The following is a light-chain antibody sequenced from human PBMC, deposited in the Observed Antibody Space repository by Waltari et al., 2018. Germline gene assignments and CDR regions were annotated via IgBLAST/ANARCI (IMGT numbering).Light chain of an antibody. J-gene: IGKJ1*01. CDR2: GAS. V-gene: IGKV3-20*01. Sequence: ETVMTQSPGTLSLSPGGRATLPCRASQALSRNRLAWYQQKPGQPPRLLIYGASSRASDVPDRFTGSGSGTDFTLTISRLDPEDFDVFYCQQYDTTPETFGQGTRVEVK. CDR1: QALSRNR. CDR3: QQYDTTPET.